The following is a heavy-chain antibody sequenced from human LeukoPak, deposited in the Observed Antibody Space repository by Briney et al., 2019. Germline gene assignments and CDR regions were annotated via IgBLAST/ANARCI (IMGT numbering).Heavy chain of an antibody. Sequence: SVKVSCKASGGTFSSYAISWVRQAPGQGLEWLGRIIPIFGTANYAQKFQGRVTITADKSTSTAYMELSSLRSEDTAVYYCAKEPASRLSGYYYMDVWGKGTTVTVSS. D-gene: IGHD2/OR15-2a*01. J-gene: IGHJ6*03. CDR1: GGTFSSYA. CDR2: IIPIFGTA. V-gene: IGHV1-69*06. CDR3: AKEPASRLSGYYYMDV.